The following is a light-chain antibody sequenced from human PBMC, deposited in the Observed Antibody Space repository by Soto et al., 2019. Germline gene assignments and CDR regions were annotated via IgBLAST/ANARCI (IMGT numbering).Light chain of an antibody. V-gene: IGKV1-5*03. CDR3: QQYHTYWT. J-gene: IGKJ1*01. Sequence: DIQMTHSPSTLSASVGDRVTITFRASQNISNWLAWYQQKPGKAPKLLIYKASNLESEVPSRFSGSGSGTEFTLTISSLQPDDFATYYCQQYHTYWTFGQGTKVDIK. CDR2: KAS. CDR1: QNISNW.